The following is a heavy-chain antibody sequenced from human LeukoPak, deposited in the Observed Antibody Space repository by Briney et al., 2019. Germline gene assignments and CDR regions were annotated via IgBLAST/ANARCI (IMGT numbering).Heavy chain of an antibody. CDR1: GYAFSNSW. CDR3: SRRISSAAGFDI. CDR2: IYPSDSDS. D-gene: IGHD3-10*01. V-gene: IGHV5-51*01. J-gene: IGHJ3*02. Sequence: GESLKISCQGSGYAFSNSWIGWVRQMPGKGLEWMGIIYPSDSDSRSSPSFRGQVTISADKSISTAYLQWSSLKASDTAMYYCSRRISSAAGFDIWGPGTMVTVSS.